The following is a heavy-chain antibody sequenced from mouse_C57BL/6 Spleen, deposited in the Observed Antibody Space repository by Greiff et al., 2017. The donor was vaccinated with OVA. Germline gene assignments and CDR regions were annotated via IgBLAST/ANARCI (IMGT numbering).Heavy chain of an antibody. CDR1: GFSLTSYG. CDR2: IWRGGST. Sequence: VKLMESGPGLVQPSQSLSITCTVSGFSLTSYGVHWVRQSPGKGLEWLGVIWRGGSTDYNAAFMSRLSITKDNSKSQVFFKMNSLQADDTAIYYCAPSGNYLGYYAMDYWGQGTSVTVSS. CDR3: APSGNYLGYYAMDY. D-gene: IGHD2-1*01. V-gene: IGHV2-5*01. J-gene: IGHJ4*01.